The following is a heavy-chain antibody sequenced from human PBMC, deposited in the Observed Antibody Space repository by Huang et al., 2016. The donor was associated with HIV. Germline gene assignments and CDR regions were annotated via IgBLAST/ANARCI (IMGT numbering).Heavy chain of an antibody. CDR1: GGTFSSYG. D-gene: IGHD3-10*01. CDR2: NVPIFRRT. Sequence: QVQLVQSGAEMKKPGSSVKVSCTAPGGTFSSYGISWVRQAPGQGLEWIGGNVPIFRRTDYAQNVPGRLTITADESPSTAYMELSSLRSQDSAIYFCARGVFDGVWSGDLLPHFYYMDVWGKGTTVTVSS. V-gene: IGHV1-69*13. CDR3: ARGVFDGVWSGDLLPHFYYMDV. J-gene: IGHJ6*03.